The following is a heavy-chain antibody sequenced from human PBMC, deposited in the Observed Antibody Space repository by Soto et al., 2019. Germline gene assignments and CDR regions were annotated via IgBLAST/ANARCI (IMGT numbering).Heavy chain of an antibody. CDR2: IHSNRGTT. V-gene: IGHV3-48*03. CDR1: GFTFSSYE. CDR3: ATSLSGYYYSY. D-gene: IGHD3-22*01. J-gene: IGHJ4*02. Sequence: GGSLRLSCAASGFTFSSYEMMWVRQAPGKGLEWVSFIHSNRGTTYYADSVKGRFTISRDNARNSLYLQMSSLRAEDTAAYYCATSLSGYYYSYWGQGTLVTVSS.